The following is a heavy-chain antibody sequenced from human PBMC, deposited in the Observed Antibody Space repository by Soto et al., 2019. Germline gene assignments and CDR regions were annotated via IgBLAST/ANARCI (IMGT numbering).Heavy chain of an antibody. V-gene: IGHV3-9*01. Sequence: EVELVESGGGLVQPGRSLRLSCAASGFGFNNYAMHWVRQVPGKGLEWVSGISSNSGSVGYADSVKGRFTISRYNGKNSLYLEMNSLTVEDSALYYCAKVVSTSWLRDGFDIWGQGTMVTASS. CDR1: GFGFNNYA. CDR3: AKVVSTSWLRDGFDI. CDR2: ISSNSGSV. D-gene: IGHD2-2*01. J-gene: IGHJ3*02.